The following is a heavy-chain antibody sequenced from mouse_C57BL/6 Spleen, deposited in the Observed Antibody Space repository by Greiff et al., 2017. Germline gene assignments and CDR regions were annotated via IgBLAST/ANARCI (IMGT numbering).Heavy chain of an antibody. CDR3: AREGDDSAWFAY. V-gene: IGHV3-1*01. CDR2: ISYSGST. J-gene: IGHJ3*01. CDR1: GYSITSGYD. Sequence: EVKLMESGPGMVRPSQSLSLTCTVTGYSITSGYDWHWIRHFPGNKLEWMGYISYSGSTNYNPSLKSRISITHDTSKNHFFLKLNSVTTEDTATYYCAREGDDSAWFAYWGQGTLVTVSA. D-gene: IGHD2-13*01.